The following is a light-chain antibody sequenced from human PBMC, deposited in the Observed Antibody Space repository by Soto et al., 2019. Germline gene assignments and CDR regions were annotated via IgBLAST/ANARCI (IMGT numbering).Light chain of an antibody. J-gene: IGLJ2*01. CDR2: DNN. CDR1: SSNIGNNY. CDR3: GTWDTSLSAVV. Sequence: QSVLTQPPSVSAAPGQKVTISCSGSSSNIGNNYVSWYQQLPGKAPKLLIYDNNKRPSGIPDRFSDSKSGTSATLGITGLQTGDEADYYCGTWDTSLSAVVFGGGTKLTVL. V-gene: IGLV1-51*01.